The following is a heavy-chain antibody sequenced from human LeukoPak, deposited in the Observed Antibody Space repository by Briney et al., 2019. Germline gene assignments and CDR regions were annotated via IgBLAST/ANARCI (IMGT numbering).Heavy chain of an antibody. CDR2: MSSSSSYI. CDR3: ARLSSGWSMDYYYGMDV. D-gene: IGHD6-19*01. J-gene: IGHJ6*02. CDR1: GFTFSNYG. Sequence: GGSLRLPCAASGFTFSNYGMNWVRQAPGKGLEWVSFMSSSSSYIYYADSVKGRFTISRDNAKNSLYLQMNSLRAEDTAMYYCARLSSGWSMDYYYGMDVWGQGTTVTVSS. V-gene: IGHV3-21*01.